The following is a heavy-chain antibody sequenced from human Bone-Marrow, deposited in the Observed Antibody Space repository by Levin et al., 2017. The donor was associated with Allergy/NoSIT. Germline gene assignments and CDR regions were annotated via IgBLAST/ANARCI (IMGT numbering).Heavy chain of an antibody. CDR3: ARDYGDYIQGDAFDI. CDR1: GSSMSSGYY. CDR2: IYHSGST. D-gene: IGHD4-17*01. J-gene: IGHJ3*02. Sequence: KASETLSLNCAVSGSSMSSGYYWGWIRQPPGKGLEWIGTIYHSGSTYYNPSLKSRVTISVDTSKIQFSLKLSSVTAADTAVYYCARDYGDYIQGDAFDIWGQGTMVTVSS. V-gene: IGHV4-38-2*02.